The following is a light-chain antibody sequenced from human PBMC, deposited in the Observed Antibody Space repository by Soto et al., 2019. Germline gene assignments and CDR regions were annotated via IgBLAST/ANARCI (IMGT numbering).Light chain of an antibody. Sequence: EIMLTQSPATLSLSPGERATLSCRASQSVRSYLAWYQQKSGQAPRLLIYDAFNRATGIPTRFSGSGSGTDFTLTISRLEPEDFAVYYCQQRSNWLITFGQGTRLDIK. V-gene: IGKV3-11*01. CDR1: QSVRSY. J-gene: IGKJ5*01. CDR2: DAF. CDR3: QQRSNWLIT.